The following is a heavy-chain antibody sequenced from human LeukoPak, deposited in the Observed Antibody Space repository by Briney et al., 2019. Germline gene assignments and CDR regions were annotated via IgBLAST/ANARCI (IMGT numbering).Heavy chain of an antibody. CDR1: GFTFGSYG. Sequence: GGSLRLSCAASGFTFGSYGMSWVRQAPGKGLEWVSFITPNADRTSYADSVEGRFAISRDNPRNTLYMQMNSLRDEDTAVYYCAIMHGYYDGSGYWVQWGQGTLVTVSS. CDR2: ITPNADRT. V-gene: IGHV3-23*01. J-gene: IGHJ1*01. D-gene: IGHD3-22*01. CDR3: AIMHGYYDGSGYWVQ.